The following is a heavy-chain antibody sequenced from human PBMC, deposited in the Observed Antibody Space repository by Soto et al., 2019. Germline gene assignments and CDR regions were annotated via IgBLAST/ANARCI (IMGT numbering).Heavy chain of an antibody. CDR3: ARVAGHKNARFDT. J-gene: IGHJ4*02. CDR2: INPGSGVT. D-gene: IGHD1-1*01. V-gene: IGHV1-2*02. Sequence: ASVKVSCKASGYSFTKYHMHWVRQPPGQGLEWMGWINPGSGVTNQAQKFQGRATMTRDTSITTTYMELNSLTSDDTAVYYCARVAGHKNARFDTWGQGALVTSPQ. CDR1: GYSFTKYH.